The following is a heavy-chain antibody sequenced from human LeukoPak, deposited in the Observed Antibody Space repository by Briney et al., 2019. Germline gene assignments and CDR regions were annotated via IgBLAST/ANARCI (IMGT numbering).Heavy chain of an antibody. V-gene: IGHV4-59*01. CDR2: IYYSGST. D-gene: IGHD5-12*01. J-gene: IGHJ4*02. CDR1: GGSISSYY. CDR3: ARNSGYDYGGFDY. Sequence: SETLSLTCTVSGGSISSYYWSWIRQPPGKGLEWIGYIYYSGSTNYNPSLKSRVTISVDTSKNQFSLKLSSVTPADTAVYYCARNSGYDYGGFDYWGQGTLVTVSS.